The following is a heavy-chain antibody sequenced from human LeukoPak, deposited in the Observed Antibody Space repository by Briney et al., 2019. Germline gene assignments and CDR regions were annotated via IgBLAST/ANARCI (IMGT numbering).Heavy chain of an antibody. CDR2: FIPILDTT. J-gene: IGHJ5*02. Sequence: SVKVSCKASGGSFNNYAVTWVRQAPGQGLEWMGGFIPILDTTNYAPNFQGRVTITADKSTSTAYMELSSLRSEDTAVYYCARDLGPGYCSSTSCYTIDPWGQGTLVTVSS. V-gene: IGHV1-69*06. CDR1: GGSFNNYA. CDR3: ARDLGPGYCSSTSCYTIDP. D-gene: IGHD2-2*02.